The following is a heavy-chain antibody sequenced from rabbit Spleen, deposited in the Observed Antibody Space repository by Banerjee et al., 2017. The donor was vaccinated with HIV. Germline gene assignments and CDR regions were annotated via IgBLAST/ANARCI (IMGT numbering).Heavy chain of an antibody. D-gene: IGHD1-1*01. V-gene: IGHV1S45*01. Sequence: QEQLVESGGGLVQPEGSLKLSCKASGFSFSDRCVMCWVRQAPGKGLEWIASINAATGSAVYATWAKGRFTISRTSSTTVALQMTSLTAADTATYFCAREGVSSDAVDFTLWGQGTLVTVS. CDR3: AREGVSSDAVDFTL. J-gene: IGHJ4*01. CDR2: INAATGSA. CDR1: GFSFSDRCV.